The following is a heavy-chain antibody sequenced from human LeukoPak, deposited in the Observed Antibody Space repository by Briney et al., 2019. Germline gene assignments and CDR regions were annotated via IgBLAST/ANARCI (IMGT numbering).Heavy chain of an antibody. CDR2: IYTSGST. J-gene: IGHJ4*02. CDR1: GGSISSYY. D-gene: IGHD3-10*01. Sequence: SETLSLTCTVSGGSISSYYWSWIRQPAGKGLEWIGRIYTSGSTNYNPSLKSRATMSVDTSKNQFSLKLSSVTAADTAVYYCAREPAMVRGVIIDYFDYWGQGTLVTVSS. CDR3: AREPAMVRGVIIDYFDY. V-gene: IGHV4-4*07.